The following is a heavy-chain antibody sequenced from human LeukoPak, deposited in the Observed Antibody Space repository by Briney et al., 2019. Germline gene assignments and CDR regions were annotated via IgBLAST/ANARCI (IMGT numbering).Heavy chain of an antibody. D-gene: IGHD5-24*01. CDR3: ERPKGMATITLDAFDI. V-gene: IGHV5-51*01. CDR1: GYSFSSYW. Sequence: GESLKISCKGSGYSFSSYWIGWVRQMPGKGLEWMGIIYPGDSDTRYSPSFQGQVTISADKSISTAYLQWSSLEASDTAMYYCERPKGMATITLDAFDIWGQGTMVTISS. CDR2: IYPGDSDT. J-gene: IGHJ3*02.